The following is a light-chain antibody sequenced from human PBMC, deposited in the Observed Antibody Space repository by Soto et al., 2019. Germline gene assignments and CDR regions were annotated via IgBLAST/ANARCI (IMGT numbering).Light chain of an antibody. J-gene: IGKJ5*01. CDR3: QLYGSSGT. V-gene: IGKV3-20*01. Sequence: LSGRASQSVSSNLAWYQQKPGQAPRLLIYGASTRATGIPARFSGSGSGTDLTLTFSILVPDDLVVHYCQLYGSSGTFGPGTRLEIK. CDR2: GAS. CDR1: QSVSSN.